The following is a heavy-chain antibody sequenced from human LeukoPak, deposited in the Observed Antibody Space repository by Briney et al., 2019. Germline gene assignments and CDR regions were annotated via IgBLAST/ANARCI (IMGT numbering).Heavy chain of an antibody. CDR2: ISWSSGGI. J-gene: IGHJ4*02. Sequence: GGSLRLSCAASGFTFDVYAMHWVRQAPGKGLEWVSGISWSSGGIGYADSVKGRFIISRDNAKNSLYLQMNSLRAEDTALYYCAKDDTAMVIVPFYWGQGTLVTVSS. V-gene: IGHV3-9*01. CDR1: GFTFDVYA. D-gene: IGHD5-18*01. CDR3: AKDDTAMVIVPFY.